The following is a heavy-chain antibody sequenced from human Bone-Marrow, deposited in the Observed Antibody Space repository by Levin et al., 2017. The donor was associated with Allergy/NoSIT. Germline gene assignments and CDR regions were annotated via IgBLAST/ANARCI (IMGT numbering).Heavy chain of an antibody. CDR1: GLSFSDFSGYW. J-gene: IGHJ5*02. D-gene: IGHD2-21*02. CDR3: VRDMTSWEYCSGDCYSRWFDP. Sequence: PGGSLRLSCVASGLSFSDFSGYWMHWVRQAPGKGLEWVSRIISDETTTTYADSVKGRFTISRDNAKKTLYLQMNSLRPEDTAVYYCVRDMTSWEYCSGDCYSRWFDPWGQGTLVTVSS. CDR2: IISDETTT. V-gene: IGHV3-74*03.